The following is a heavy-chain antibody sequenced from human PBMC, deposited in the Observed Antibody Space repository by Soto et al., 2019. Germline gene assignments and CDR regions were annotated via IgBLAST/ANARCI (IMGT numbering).Heavy chain of an antibody. D-gene: IGHD3-22*01. V-gene: IGHV4-31*03. CDR1: GGSISSGDYY. J-gene: IGHJ5*02. CDR3: ARRDRSGFSYWLDT. CDR2: IYFSGTT. Sequence: SETLSLTCTVSGGSISSGDYYWSWIRQHPGKGLEWIGTIYFSGTTYCNPSLKSRVTISVDTSKNQFSLNLSSVTAADTAVYYCARRDRSGFSYWLDTWGQGTLVTVSS.